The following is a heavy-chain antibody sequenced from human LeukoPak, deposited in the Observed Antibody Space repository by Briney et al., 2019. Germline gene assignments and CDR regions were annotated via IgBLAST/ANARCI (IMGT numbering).Heavy chain of an antibody. CDR2: INPNNGGT. D-gene: IGHD1-26*01. Sequence: ASVTVSCKASGYTFSGYNMHWVRQAPGQGLEWMGWINPNNGGTNYAQSFQGRVTMTRDTSINTAYMELSRLRSDDTAVYYCARDAGAMDVWGQGTTVPVSS. CDR3: ARDAGAMDV. J-gene: IGHJ6*02. CDR1: GYTFSGYN. V-gene: IGHV1-2*02.